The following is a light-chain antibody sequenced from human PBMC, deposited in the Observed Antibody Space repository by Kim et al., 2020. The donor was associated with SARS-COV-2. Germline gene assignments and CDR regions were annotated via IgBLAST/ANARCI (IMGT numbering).Light chain of an antibody. CDR3: QQYNNWYT. V-gene: IGKV3-15*01. CDR2: GAS. CDR1: QSVSRN. J-gene: IGKJ2*01. Sequence: EIVMTQSPATLSMSPGDRATLSCRASQSVSRNLAWYQQKPGQAPRLLISGASTRATGIPARFSGSGSGTEFTLTISSLQSEDFAVYYCQQYNNWYTFGQGTKLEI.